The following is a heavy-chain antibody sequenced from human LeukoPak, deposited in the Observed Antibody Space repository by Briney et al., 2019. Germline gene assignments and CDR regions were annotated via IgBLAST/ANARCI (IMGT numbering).Heavy chain of an antibody. CDR3: ARDLDSSGYSDAFDI. V-gene: IGHV1-2*02. CDR1: GGTFSSYA. Sequence: ASVKVSCKASGGTFSSYAISWVRQAPGQGLEWMGWINPNSGGTNYAQKFQGRVSMTRDTSITTAYMDLSRLSSDDTAVYYCARDLDSSGYSDAFDIWGQGTMVTISS. D-gene: IGHD3-22*01. J-gene: IGHJ3*02. CDR2: INPNSGGT.